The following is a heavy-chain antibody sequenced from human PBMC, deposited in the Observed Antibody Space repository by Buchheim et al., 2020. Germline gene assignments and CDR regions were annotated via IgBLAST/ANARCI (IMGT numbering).Heavy chain of an antibody. CDR3: ARDSSGWSSSMGWFDP. V-gene: IGHV1-3*01. CDR1: GYSFTSYA. CDR2: INAGNGNT. D-gene: IGHD6-19*01. J-gene: IGHJ5*02. Sequence: QVQLVQSGAEVKKPGASVKVSCKASGYSFTSYAIHWVRQAPGQRLEWMGWINAGNGNTKYSQKFQDRVTIIRDKSATTAYMDLSSLRSEDTAVYYCARDSSGWSSSMGWFDPWGQGTL.